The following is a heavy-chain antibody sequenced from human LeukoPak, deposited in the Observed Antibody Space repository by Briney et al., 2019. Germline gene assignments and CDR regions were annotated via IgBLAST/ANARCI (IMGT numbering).Heavy chain of an antibody. CDR2: IFIGGST. CDR3: ARVMTATTCWYFDL. V-gene: IGHV3-66*02. CDR1: GFTVNRYY. Sequence: PGGSLRLSCAASGFTVNRYYMTWVRQAPGKGLEWGSVIFIGGSTYYADSVKGRFAISRDSSKNTVYLQMDSLRVEDTAVYYCARVMTATTCWYFDLWGRGSLVTVSS. J-gene: IGHJ2*01. D-gene: IGHD4-17*01.